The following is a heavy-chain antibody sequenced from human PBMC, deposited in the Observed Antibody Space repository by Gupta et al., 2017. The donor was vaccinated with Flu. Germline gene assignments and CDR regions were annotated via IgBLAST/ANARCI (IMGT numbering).Heavy chain of an antibody. CDR3: ASSSPYLPFDY. J-gene: IGHJ4*02. CDR1: GYSISSGYY. V-gene: IGHV4-38-2*01. CDR2: IYYSGST. Sequence: QVQLQESGPGLVKPSETLSLTCAVSGYSISSGYYWGWIRQPPGKGLEWIGSIYYSGSTYYNPSLKSRVTISVDTSKNQFSLKMSSVTAADTAVYYCASSSPYLPFDYGGQGTLVTVSS. D-gene: IGHD2-15*01.